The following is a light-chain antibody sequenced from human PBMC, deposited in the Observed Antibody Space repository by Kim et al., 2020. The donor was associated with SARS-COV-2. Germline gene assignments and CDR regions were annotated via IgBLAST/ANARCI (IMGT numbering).Light chain of an antibody. Sequence: QSITISCTGTSSDVGGYNYVSWYQQHPGKAPKLMIYDVSNRPPGVSNRFSGSKSGNTASLTISGLQAEDEADYYCSSYTSSSTLVFGGGTQLTVL. J-gene: IGLJ2*01. CDR2: DVS. V-gene: IGLV2-14*03. CDR3: SSYTSSSTLV. CDR1: SSDVGGYNY.